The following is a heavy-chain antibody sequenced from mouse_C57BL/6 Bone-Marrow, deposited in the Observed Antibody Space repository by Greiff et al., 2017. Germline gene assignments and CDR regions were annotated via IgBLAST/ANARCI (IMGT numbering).Heavy chain of an antibody. V-gene: IGHV1-19*01. Sequence: VQLQQPGAVLVKPGASVKMSCKASGYTFTDYYMNWVKQSHGKSLEWIGVINPDNGGTSYNQKFKGKATLTVAKSSNTAYMKLNSLTSEDSAVYYSARISYDYAIDYWGQGTSVTVSS. CDR3: ARISYDYAIDY. CDR2: INPDNGGT. CDR1: GYTFTDYY. D-gene: IGHD1-1*01. J-gene: IGHJ4*01.